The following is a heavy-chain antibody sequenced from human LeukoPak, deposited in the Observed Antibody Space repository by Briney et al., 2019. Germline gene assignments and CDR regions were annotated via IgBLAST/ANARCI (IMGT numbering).Heavy chain of an antibody. D-gene: IGHD2-2*01. J-gene: IGHJ5*02. CDR3: ATTGYCSSTSCSGTGNWFDP. V-gene: IGHV1-8*03. Sequence: ASVKVSCKASGYTFTSYDINWVRQATGQGLEWIGWMNPNSGNTGYAQKFQGRVTITRNTSISTAYMELSSLRSEDTAVYYCATTGYCSSTSCSGTGNWFDPWGQGTLVTVSS. CDR1: GYTFTSYD. CDR2: MNPNSGNT.